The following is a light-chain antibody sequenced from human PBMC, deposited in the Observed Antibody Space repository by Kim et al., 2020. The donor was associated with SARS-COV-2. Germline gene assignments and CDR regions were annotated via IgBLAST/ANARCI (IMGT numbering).Light chain of an antibody. CDR3: QVCDSGVV. V-gene: IGLV3-21*04. CDR2: YDS. CDR1: NIGSKS. Sequence: SYELTQPPSVSVAPGKTARITCGGNNIGSKSVHWYQQKPGQAPVLVIYYDSDRPSGIPERFSGSISGNTATLTISRVEAGDEADYYCQVCDSGVVFGGGTQLTVL. J-gene: IGLJ2*01.